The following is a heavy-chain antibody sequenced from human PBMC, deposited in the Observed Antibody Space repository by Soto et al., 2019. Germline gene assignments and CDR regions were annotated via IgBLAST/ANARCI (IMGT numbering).Heavy chain of an antibody. CDR1: GGSFSGYY. CDR3: ARGGKVLRYFDWLSQGYFDY. D-gene: IGHD3-9*01. V-gene: IGHV4-34*01. J-gene: IGHJ4*02. CDR2: INHSGST. Sequence: KTSETLSLTCAVYGGSFSGYYWSWIRQPPGKGLEWIGEINHSGSTNYNPSLKSRVTISVDTSKNQFSLKLSSVTAADTAVYYCARGGKVLRYFDWLSQGYFDYWGQGTLVTSPQ.